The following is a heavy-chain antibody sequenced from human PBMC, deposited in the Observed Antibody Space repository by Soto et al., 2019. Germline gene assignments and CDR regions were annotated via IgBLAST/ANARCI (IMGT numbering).Heavy chain of an antibody. J-gene: IGHJ4*02. CDR2: IYYSGST. CDR3: AREGAYYYDRSGYSPRGGIVDY. Sequence: QVQLPESGPGLVKPSQTLSLTCTVSGGSISSGGYYWSWIRQHPGKGLEWLGYIYYSGSTYYNPSLKNRVTISVDTSKNQFSLKLSSVTAADTAVYYCAREGAYYYDRSGYSPRGGIVDYWGQGTLVTVSS. V-gene: IGHV4-31*03. CDR1: GGSISSGGYY. D-gene: IGHD3-22*01.